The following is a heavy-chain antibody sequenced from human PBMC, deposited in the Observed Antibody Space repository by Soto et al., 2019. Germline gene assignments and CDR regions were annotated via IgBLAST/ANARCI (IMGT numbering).Heavy chain of an antibody. V-gene: IGHV3-30-3*01. Sequence: QVQLVESGGGVVQPGRSLRLSCAASGFTFSSYAMHWVRQAPGKGLEWVAVISYDGSNKYYADSVKGRFTISRDNSKNTLYLQMNSLRAEDTAVYYCARDFYYYDSRGIWGYFDYWGQGTLVTVSS. CDR3: ARDFYYYDSRGIWGYFDY. CDR2: ISYDGSNK. CDR1: GFTFSSYA. D-gene: IGHD3-22*01. J-gene: IGHJ4*02.